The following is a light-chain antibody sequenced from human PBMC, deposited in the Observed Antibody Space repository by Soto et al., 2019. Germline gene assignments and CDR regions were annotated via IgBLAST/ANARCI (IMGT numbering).Light chain of an antibody. J-gene: IGLJ2*01. CDR1: SSDVGGYNY. V-gene: IGLV2-14*01. CDR2: EVS. Sequence: QSVLTQPASVSGSPGQSITISCTGTSSDVGGYNYVSWYQQYPGKAPKLMIYEVSNRPSGVSNRFSGSKSGNTASLTISGLRAEDEADYYCSSYTSSNTLLFGGGTKVTVL. CDR3: SSYTSSNTLL.